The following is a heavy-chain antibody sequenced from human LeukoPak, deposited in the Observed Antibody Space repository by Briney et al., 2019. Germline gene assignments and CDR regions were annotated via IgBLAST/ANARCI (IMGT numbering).Heavy chain of an antibody. V-gene: IGHV4-59*01. D-gene: IGHD6-6*01. CDR2: VLYSGST. Sequence: SETQSLTCIVSGGSISNYRWSWIRQPPGKGLEWIGCVLYSGSTNYNPSLKSRVTISVDTSKNQFSLTLSSVTAADTAVYYCARYTRPFDYWGQGTLVTVSS. J-gene: IGHJ4*02. CDR1: GGSISNYR. CDR3: ARYTRPFDY.